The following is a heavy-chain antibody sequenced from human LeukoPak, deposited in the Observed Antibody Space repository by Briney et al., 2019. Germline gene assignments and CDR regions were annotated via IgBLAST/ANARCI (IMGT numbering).Heavy chain of an antibody. CDR1: GYTLIELS. CDR2: SDPENTET. V-gene: IGHV1-24*01. Sequence: ASVKVSCKVSGYTLIELSLHWVRQAPGKGLEWMGYSDPENTETIYAQKFQGRVTMTEDTSTVTAYMELSSLRSEDTAVYYCARDSYYYGSGSYFSLVDYYYMDVWGKGTTVTISS. J-gene: IGHJ6*03. D-gene: IGHD3-10*01. CDR3: ARDSYYYGSGSYFSLVDYYYMDV.